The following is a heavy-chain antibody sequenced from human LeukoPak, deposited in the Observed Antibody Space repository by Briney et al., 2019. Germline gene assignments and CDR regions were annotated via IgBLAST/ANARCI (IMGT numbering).Heavy chain of an antibody. J-gene: IGHJ4*02. CDR2: IKQDGSEK. CDR1: GFTFSSYW. Sequence: GGSLRLSCAASGFTFSSYWMSWVRQAPGKGLEWVANIKQDGSEKYYVDSVKGRFTISRDNSKNTLYLEMNSLRAEDTAMYYCVKTGARPRISMVRGYYFDYWGQGTLVTVSS. V-gene: IGHV3-7*01. CDR3: VKTGARPRISMVRGYYFDY. D-gene: IGHD3-10*01.